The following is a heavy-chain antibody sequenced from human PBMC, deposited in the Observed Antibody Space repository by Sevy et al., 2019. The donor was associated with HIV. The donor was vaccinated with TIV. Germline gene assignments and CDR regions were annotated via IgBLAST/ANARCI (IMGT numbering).Heavy chain of an antibody. V-gene: IGHV3-30*03. CDR3: AINYFDF. J-gene: IGHJ4*02. Sequence: GGSLRLSCAASGFTFSSYGMHWVRQAPGKGLEWVAVISYDGSNKYYADSVKGRFTISRDNSKNTLYLQMNSLRAEDTAVYYCAINYFDFWGQGTLVTVSS. CDR1: GFTFSSYG. CDR2: ISYDGSNK.